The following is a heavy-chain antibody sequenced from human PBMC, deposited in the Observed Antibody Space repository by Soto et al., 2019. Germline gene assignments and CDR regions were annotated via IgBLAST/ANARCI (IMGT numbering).Heavy chain of an antibody. CDR1: GFTFSTYT. CDR2: ISAGSRSI. J-gene: IGHJ3*02. D-gene: IGHD2-8*01. V-gene: IGHV3-21*01. CDR3: PRSTPGNPFDI. Sequence: GGSLRLSCAASGFTFSTYTMNWVRQAPGKGLEWVSSISAGSRSIYYTDSLKGRSTVSRDNSKNSLYLQINSLKAFFTMVQHPPRSTPGNPFDIWGQGTMVTVSS.